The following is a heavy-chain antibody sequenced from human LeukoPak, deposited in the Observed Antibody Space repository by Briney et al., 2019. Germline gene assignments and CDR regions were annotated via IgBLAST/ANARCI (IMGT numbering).Heavy chain of an antibody. CDR3: ARVDTADPSDY. CDR2: VDPKSGGT. D-gene: IGHD5-18*01. Sequence: ASVKVSCKASGYTFTDHHMHWVRQAPGQGLEWMGRVDPKSGGTIYAQNFQGRVAMTSDTSTSTAYMELSSLRSEDTAVYYCARVDTADPSDYWGQGTLVTVSS. J-gene: IGHJ4*02. CDR1: GYTFTDHH. V-gene: IGHV1-2*02.